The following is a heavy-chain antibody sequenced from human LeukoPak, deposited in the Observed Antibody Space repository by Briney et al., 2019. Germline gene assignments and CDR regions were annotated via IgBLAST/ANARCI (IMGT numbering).Heavy chain of an antibody. CDR2: VFYSGST. CDR3: AGYQRTGLSATGLDY. J-gene: IGHJ4*02. Sequence: SETLSLTCTVSGGSINYDYWSWIRQPPGKGLEWLGYVFYSGSTNYSPSLRGRVTMSVDTSKNQFSLRLSSLTASDTAVYYCAGYQRTGLSATGLDYWGQGILVTVSS. V-gene: IGHV4-59*01. CDR1: GGSINYDY. D-gene: IGHD4-17*01.